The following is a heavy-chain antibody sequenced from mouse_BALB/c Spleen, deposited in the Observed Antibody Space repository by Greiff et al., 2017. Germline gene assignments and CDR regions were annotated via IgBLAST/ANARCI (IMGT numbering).Heavy chain of an antibody. CDR1: GFTFSSYA. CDR3: ARGGGNYVDY. J-gene: IGHJ2*01. CDR2: ISSGGST. V-gene: IGHV5-6-5*01. Sequence: EVMLVESGGGLVKPGGSLKLSCAASGFTFSSYAMSWVRQTPEKRLEWVASISSGGSTYYPDSVKGRFTISRDNARNILYLQMSSLRSEDTAMYYCARGGGNYVDYWGQGTTLTVSS.